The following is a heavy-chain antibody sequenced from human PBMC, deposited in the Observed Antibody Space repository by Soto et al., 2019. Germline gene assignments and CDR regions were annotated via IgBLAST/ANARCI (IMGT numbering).Heavy chain of an antibody. CDR2: IYNIGRT. Sequence: SETLSLTCTVGSISTYYWNWLRQAPGKGLEWIGYIYNIGRTNVNPSLRGRVTVSIDTSKNQFSLKLNSVTAADTAVYYCARLIVGARGAFDIWGQGTLVTVSS. CDR3: ARLIVGARGAFDI. CDR1: GSISTYY. D-gene: IGHD1-26*01. V-gene: IGHV4-59*01. J-gene: IGHJ3*02.